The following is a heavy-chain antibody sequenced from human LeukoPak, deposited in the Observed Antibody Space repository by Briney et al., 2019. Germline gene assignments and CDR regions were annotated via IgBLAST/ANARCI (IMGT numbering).Heavy chain of an antibody. V-gene: IGHV4-31*03. CDR2: VSYSGST. D-gene: IGHD1-20*01. CDR1: GGSITSGRYY. CDR3: ARDPRGDITGTTFDR. Sequence: ASQTLSLTCTLSGGSITSGRYYWTWIRQHPQRGLEWIGYVSYSGSTNCNSSLKSRLTISADTSKNQFYLRLTSVTAADTAVYYCARDPRGDITGTTFDRWGQGTLVTVSS. J-gene: IGHJ5*02.